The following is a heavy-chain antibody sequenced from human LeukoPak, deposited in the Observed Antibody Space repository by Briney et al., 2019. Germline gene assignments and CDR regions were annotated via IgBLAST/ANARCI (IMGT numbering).Heavy chain of an antibody. CDR3: ARPLSNGYFHDSGGYYPYAMDV. CDR2: ISYEGSNK. V-gene: IGHV3-30*09. CDR1: GFTFSTFT. J-gene: IGHJ6*02. D-gene: IGHD3-22*01. Sequence: PGGSLRLSCAASGFTFSTFTMHWVRQAPGKGRECGAVISYEGSNKFYADSVKGRFAITRDNSKNKLYLQLNSLRGYDSDVYYCARPLSNGYFHDSGGYYPYAMDVWGQGTTVTVSS.